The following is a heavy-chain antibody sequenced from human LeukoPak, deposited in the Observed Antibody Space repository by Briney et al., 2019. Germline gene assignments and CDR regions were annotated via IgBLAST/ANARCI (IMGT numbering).Heavy chain of an antibody. Sequence: QTGGSLRLSCAASGFTFSSHAMNWVRQAPGKGLEWVSAISGSGATTHYTDSVKGRFTISRDNSKNTLYLQMNSLRGEDTAVYFCAKRGCGGGNCYNRDNYWFDPWGQGTQVTVSS. D-gene: IGHD2-15*01. CDR2: ISGSGATT. J-gene: IGHJ5*02. CDR1: GFTFSSHA. V-gene: IGHV3-23*01. CDR3: AKRGCGGGNCYNRDNYWFDP.